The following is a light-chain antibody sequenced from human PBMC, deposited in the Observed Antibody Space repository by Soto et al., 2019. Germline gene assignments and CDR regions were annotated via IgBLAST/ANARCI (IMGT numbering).Light chain of an antibody. V-gene: IGKV3-20*01. Sequence: EIVLTQSPGTLSLSPGESATLSCRASQSVSSSYLAWYQQKPGQAPRLLISAAYSRASGIPGRFSGSGSGTYFTLTIRILEPEDFAVYYCQHYGGPFTFGPGTKVDIK. CDR1: QSVSSSY. CDR3: QHYGGPFT. CDR2: AAY. J-gene: IGKJ3*01.